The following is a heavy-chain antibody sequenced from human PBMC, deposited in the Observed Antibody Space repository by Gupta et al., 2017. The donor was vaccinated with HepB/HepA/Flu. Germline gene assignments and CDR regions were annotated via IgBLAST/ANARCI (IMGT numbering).Heavy chain of an antibody. V-gene: IGHV3-21*02. J-gene: IGHJ5*02. CDR1: GFTLSRFS. Sequence: EVLLVESGGGLVKPGGSLRLSCEGPGFTLSRFSMHWVRQAPGKGLEWVSSSRVGNYIYYAESVKGRFTISRDNSKNSLFLEMRNLRDEDTAVYYCARNRLADSWFDPWGQGTLVTVSS. D-gene: IGHD3-16*01. CDR2: SRVGNYI. CDR3: ARNRLADSWFDP.